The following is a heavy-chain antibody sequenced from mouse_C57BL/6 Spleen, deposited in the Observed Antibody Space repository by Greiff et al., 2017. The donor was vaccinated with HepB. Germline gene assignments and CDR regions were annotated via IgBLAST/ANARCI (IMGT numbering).Heavy chain of an antibody. J-gene: IGHJ2*01. D-gene: IGHD2-2*01. CDR2: IYPGDGDT. CDR1: GYAFSSSW. V-gene: IGHV1-82*01. Sequence: VQLQQSGPELVKPGASVKISCKASGYAFSSSWMNWVKQRPGKGLEWIGRIYPGDGDTNYNGKFKGKATLTADKSSSTAYMQPSSLTSEDSAVYFWARRYGNDGGYFDYWGQGTTLTVSS. CDR3: ARRYGNDGGYFDY.